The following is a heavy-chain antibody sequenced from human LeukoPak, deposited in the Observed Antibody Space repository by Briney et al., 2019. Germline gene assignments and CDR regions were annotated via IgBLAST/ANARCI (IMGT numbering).Heavy chain of an antibody. CDR1: GFTFSSYW. CDR3: VRRSGSDYDAFDI. Sequence: GGSLRLSCAASGFTFSSYWMSWVRQAPGKGLEWVANIKQDGSEKSYVDSVKGRFTISRDNSKNTLYLQMNSLRAEDTAVYYCVRRSGSDYDAFDIWGQGTMVTVSS. D-gene: IGHD5-12*01. V-gene: IGHV3-7*01. J-gene: IGHJ3*02. CDR2: IKQDGSEK.